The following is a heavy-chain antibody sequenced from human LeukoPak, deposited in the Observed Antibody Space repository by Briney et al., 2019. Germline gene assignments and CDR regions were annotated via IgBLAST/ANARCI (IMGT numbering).Heavy chain of an antibody. CDR2: INPNSGGT. CDR1: GYTFTSYD. J-gene: IGHJ4*02. V-gene: IGHV1-2*02. CDR3: ARDQRSLDY. Sequence: ASVKVSCKASGYTFTSYDINWVRQATGQGLEWMGWINPNSGGTNYAQKFQGRVTMTRDTSISTVYMELSSLRSDDTAVYYCARDQRSLDYWGQGTLVTVSS.